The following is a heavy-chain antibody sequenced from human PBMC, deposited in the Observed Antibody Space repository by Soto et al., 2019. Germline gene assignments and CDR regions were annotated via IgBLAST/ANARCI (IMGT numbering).Heavy chain of an antibody. J-gene: IGHJ5*02. CDR3: ARGHAFLLVAGTFDP. D-gene: IGHD6-19*01. V-gene: IGHV1-8*01. CDR2: MNTNSGNK. CDR1: GYTFTSYD. Sequence: QVQLVQSGAEVKKPGASVKVSCKASGYTFTSYDINWVRQATGQGLEWMGWMNTNSGNKGYAQKFQGRVTMTRNTSISTAYMELSSLRSEDTAVYYCARGHAFLLVAGTFDPWGQGTLVTVSS.